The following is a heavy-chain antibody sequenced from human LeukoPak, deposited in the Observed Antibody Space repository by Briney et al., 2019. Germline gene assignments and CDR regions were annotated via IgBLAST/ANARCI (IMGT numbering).Heavy chain of an antibody. CDR1: GGSISSGSYY. CDR3: ARWGTNGVDNFDY. J-gene: IGHJ4*02. V-gene: IGHV4-61*02. D-gene: IGHD2-8*01. Sequence: QVQLQESGPGLVKPSQTLSLTCTVSGGSISSGSYYWSWIRQPAGKGLEWIGRIYTSGSTNYNPSLKSRVTISVDTSKNQFSLKLSSVTAADTAVYYCARWGTNGVDNFDYWGQGTLVTVSS. CDR2: IYTSGST.